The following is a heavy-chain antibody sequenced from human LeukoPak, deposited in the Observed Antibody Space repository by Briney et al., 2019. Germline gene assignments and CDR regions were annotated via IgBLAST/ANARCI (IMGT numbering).Heavy chain of an antibody. CDR2: VNGDGTST. D-gene: IGHD2-2*01. CDR1: GFTFSSYW. CDR3: VRSCSSGSCYGYKDY. V-gene: IGHV3-74*01. Sequence: PGGSLRLSCATSGFTFSSYWMHWVRQVPGKGLVWVSRVNGDGTSTSYADSVQGRFTISRDNAKNTLYLYMNSLRGDDTAIYFCVRSCSSGSCYGYKDYWGQGTLVTLSS. J-gene: IGHJ4*02.